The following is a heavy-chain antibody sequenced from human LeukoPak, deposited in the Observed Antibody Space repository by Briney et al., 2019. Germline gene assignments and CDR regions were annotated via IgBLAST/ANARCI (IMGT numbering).Heavy chain of an antibody. CDR1: GGSFSGYY. Sequence: SETLSLTCAVYGGSFSGYYWSGIRQPPGKGLEWIGEINHSGSTNYNPSLKSRVTISVDTSKNQFSLKLSSVTAADTAVYYCARGRVYDSSGYGGGSFDYWGQGTLVTVS. D-gene: IGHD3-22*01. CDR3: ARGRVYDSSGYGGGSFDY. CDR2: INHSGST. V-gene: IGHV4-34*01. J-gene: IGHJ4*02.